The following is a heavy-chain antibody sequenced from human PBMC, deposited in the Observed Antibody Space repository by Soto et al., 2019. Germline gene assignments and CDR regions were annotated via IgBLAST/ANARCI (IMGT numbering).Heavy chain of an antibody. V-gene: IGHV3-30*18. CDR1: GFRFNAYG. CDR2: ISFDGSNQ. Sequence: GSLRLSCEASGFRFNAYGMHWVRQAPGNGLEWVAVISFDGSNQYYEESVKGRFTISRDNSKNTLYLQMDSLRAEDTAVYFCVKAGTMAGTGTTPRSFDIWGRGTMVTVSS. D-gene: IGHD1-1*01. CDR3: VKAGTMAGTGTTPRSFDI. J-gene: IGHJ3*02.